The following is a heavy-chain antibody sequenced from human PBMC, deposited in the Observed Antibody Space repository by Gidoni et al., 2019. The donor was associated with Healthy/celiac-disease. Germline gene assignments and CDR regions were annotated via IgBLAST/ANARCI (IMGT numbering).Heavy chain of an antibody. Sequence: ELLLVDSGGGLLHLGGSLWLSVPASGFNFVGYAMHWVRQAPGKGREWYSGISWNSGSIGYAGSVKGRFTISRDNAKNSLYLQMNSMRAEDTALYYCAKGRLVGATTLDYWGQGTLVTVSS. V-gene: IGHV3-9*01. CDR1: GFNFVGYA. J-gene: IGHJ4*02. CDR3: AKGRLVGATTLDY. D-gene: IGHD1-26*01. CDR2: ISWNSGSI.